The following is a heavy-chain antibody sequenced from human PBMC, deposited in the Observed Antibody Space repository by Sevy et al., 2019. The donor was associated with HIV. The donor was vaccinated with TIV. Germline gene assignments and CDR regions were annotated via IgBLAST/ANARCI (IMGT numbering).Heavy chain of an antibody. J-gene: IGHJ4*02. CDR1: GGSISSGNYY. CDR2: IYTSGST. D-gene: IGHD2-2*01. V-gene: IGHV4-61*02. Sequence: SETLSLTCTVSGGSISSGNYYWSWIRQPAGKGLEWIGRIYTSGSTNYNPSLKSRVTISVDTSKNQFSLKLSSVTAADTAGYYCARESGDCSSTSCYEGVFDYWGQGTLVTVSS. CDR3: ARESGDCSSTSCYEGVFDY.